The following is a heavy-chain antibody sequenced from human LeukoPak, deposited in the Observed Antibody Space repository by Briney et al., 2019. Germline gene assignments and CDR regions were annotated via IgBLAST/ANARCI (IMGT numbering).Heavy chain of an antibody. J-gene: IGHJ4*02. V-gene: IGHV3-30-3*01. CDR2: ISYDGSNK. D-gene: IGHD5-24*01. Sequence: GGSLRLSCAASGFTFSSYAMHWVRQAPGKGLEWVAVISYDGSNKYYADSVKGRLTISRDNSKNTLYLQMNSLRAEDTAVYYCARDVEMATTSNPPFDYWGQGTLVTVSS. CDR3: ARDVEMATTSNPPFDY. CDR1: GFTFSSYA.